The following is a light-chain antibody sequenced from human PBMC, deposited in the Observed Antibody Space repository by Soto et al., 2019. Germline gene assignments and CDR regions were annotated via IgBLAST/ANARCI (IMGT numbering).Light chain of an antibody. J-gene: IGKJ5*01. CDR3: QVYGPSPPIT. Sequence: EIVLAQSPGPPSFSPGERAPLSCRAIQSVIGRQLAWYQHKPGQAPRLLIYGVSTRATGIPDRFTGSGSGTDFTLTISRLEPEDFAVFYCQVYGPSPPITFGQGTRLEIK. CDR1: QSVIGRQ. V-gene: IGKV3-20*01. CDR2: GVS.